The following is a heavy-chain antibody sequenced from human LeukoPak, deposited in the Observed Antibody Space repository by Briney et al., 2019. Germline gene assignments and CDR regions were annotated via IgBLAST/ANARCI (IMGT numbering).Heavy chain of an antibody. J-gene: IGHJ4*02. CDR3: AKDLGSGSGPIDY. D-gene: IGHD1-26*01. Sequence: PGGSLRLSCAASGFTFSSYGMHWVRQAPGKGLEWVAFIRYDGSNKYYADSVKGRFTIFRDNSKNTLYLQMNSLRAEDTAVYYCAKDLGSGSGPIDYWGQGTLVTVSS. CDR1: GFTFSSYG. CDR2: IRYDGSNK. V-gene: IGHV3-30*02.